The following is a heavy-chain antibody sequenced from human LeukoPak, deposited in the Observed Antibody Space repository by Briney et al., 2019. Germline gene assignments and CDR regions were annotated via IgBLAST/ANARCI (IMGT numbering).Heavy chain of an antibody. V-gene: IGHV3-48*01. CDR3: ARGYYYDSSGYSDY. Sequence: GGSLRLSCAASGFTFNSYSMNWVRQAPGKGLEWVSYITSSSGTIYYADSVKGRFTISRDNAKNSLYLQMNSLRAEDTAVYYCARGYYYDSSGYSDYWGQGTLVTVSS. CDR2: ITSSSGTI. J-gene: IGHJ4*02. CDR1: GFTFNSYS. D-gene: IGHD3-22*01.